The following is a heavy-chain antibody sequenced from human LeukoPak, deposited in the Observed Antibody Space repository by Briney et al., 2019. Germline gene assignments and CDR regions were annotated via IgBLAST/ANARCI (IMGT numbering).Heavy chain of an antibody. Sequence: PSETLSLTCTVSGGSISSYYWSWIRQPPGKGLEWIGYIYYSGSTNYNLSLKSRVTISVDTSKNQFSLKLSSVTAADTAVYYCASLAAAGTIGWFDPWGQGTLVTVSS. CDR2: IYYSGST. CDR3: ASLAAAGTIGWFDP. D-gene: IGHD6-13*01. V-gene: IGHV4-59*01. J-gene: IGHJ5*02. CDR1: GGSISSYY.